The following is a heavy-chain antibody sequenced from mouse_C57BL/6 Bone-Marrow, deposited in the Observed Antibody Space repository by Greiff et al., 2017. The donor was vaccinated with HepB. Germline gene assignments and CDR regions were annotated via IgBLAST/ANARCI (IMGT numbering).Heavy chain of an antibody. V-gene: IGHV3-6*01. CDR3: ATSLGRRDY. Sequence: VQLQQSGPGLVKPSQSLSLTCSVTGYSITSGYYWNWIRQFPGNKLEWMGYISYDGSNNYNPSLKNRISITRDTSKNQFFLKLNSVTTEDTATYYCATSLGRRDYWGQGTTLTVSS. CDR2: ISYDGSN. CDR1: GYSITSGYY. J-gene: IGHJ2*01. D-gene: IGHD4-1*01.